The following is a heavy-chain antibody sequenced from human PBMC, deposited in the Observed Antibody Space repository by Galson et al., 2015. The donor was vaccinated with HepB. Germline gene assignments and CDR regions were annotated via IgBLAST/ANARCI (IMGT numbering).Heavy chain of an antibody. J-gene: IGHJ6*03. D-gene: IGHD3-3*01. V-gene: IGHV5-51*03. CDR2: IYPGDSDT. Sequence: QSGAEVKKPGESLKISCKGSGYSFTSYWIGWVRQMPGKGLEWMGIIYPGDSDTRYSPSFQGQVTISADKSISTAYLQWSSLKASDTAMYYCARPAPLDYDFWSGDYYYYMDVWGKGTTVTVSS. CDR1: GYSFTSYW. CDR3: ARPAPLDYDFWSGDYYYYMDV.